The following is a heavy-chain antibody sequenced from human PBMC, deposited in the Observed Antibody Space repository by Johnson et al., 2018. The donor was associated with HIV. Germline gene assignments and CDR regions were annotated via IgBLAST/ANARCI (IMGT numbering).Heavy chain of an antibody. CDR3: TTDWEYYYGSGKLDAFDI. CDR1: GFRFSNAW. D-gene: IGHD3-10*01. CDR2: IKSKTGGGTT. J-gene: IGHJ3*02. Sequence: EQLVESGGGLVKPGDSLRLSCTASGFRFSNAWMGWVRQAPGKGLEWLGRIKSKTGGGTTSYAAPVKGRFTISRDDSKDTVYLHMNSLKVDDTAVYYCTTDWEYYYGSGKLDAFDIWGRGTMVTVSS. V-gene: IGHV3-15*01.